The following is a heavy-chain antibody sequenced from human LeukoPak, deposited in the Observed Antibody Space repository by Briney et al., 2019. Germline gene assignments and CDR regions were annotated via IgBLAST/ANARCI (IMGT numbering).Heavy chain of an antibody. D-gene: IGHD1-26*01. CDR1: GGSISSYY. CDR2: IYYSGST. Sequence: PSETLSLTCTVSGGSISSYYWSWIRQPPGKGLEWIGYIYYSGSTNYNPSLKSRVTISVDKSKNQFSLKLSSVTAADTAVYYCARGVGSQFYYYYGMDVWGQGTTVTVSS. CDR3: ARGVGSQFYYYYGMDV. V-gene: IGHV4-59*12. J-gene: IGHJ6*02.